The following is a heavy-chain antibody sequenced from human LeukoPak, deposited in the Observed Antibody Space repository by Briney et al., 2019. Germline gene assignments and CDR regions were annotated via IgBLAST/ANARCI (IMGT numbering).Heavy chain of an antibody. CDR3: ASLGYSSSSEFDY. D-gene: IGHD6-13*01. CDR2: ISYDGSKE. V-gene: IGHV3-30*04. CDR1: GFTFSSYA. Sequence: GGSLRLSCAASGFTFSSYAMHWVRQAPGKGLEWVAVISYDGSKEYYAGSVKGRFTISRDNAKKSLYLQMNSLRAEDTAVYYCASLGYSSSSEFDYWGQGTLVTVSS. J-gene: IGHJ4*02.